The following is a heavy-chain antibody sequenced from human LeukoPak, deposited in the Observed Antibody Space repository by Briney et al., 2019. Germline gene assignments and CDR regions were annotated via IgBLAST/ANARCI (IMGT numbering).Heavy chain of an antibody. J-gene: IGHJ4*02. CDR2: IYPGDSQI. D-gene: IGHD6-13*01. V-gene: IGHV5-51*01. CDR3: ARHVASSTWSTFDY. Sequence: GAALEISCKGSGCIFTSLWIGWVRQTPEEGLEGMGIIYPGDSQINYSSSFQGQVTISVDKSISTAYLQWSSLQASDTAIYYCARHVASSTWSTFDYWGQGTPVTVSS. CDR1: GCIFTSLW.